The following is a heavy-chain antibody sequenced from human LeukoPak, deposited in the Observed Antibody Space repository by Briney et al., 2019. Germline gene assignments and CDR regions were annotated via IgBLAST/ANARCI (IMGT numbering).Heavy chain of an antibody. CDR2: INPSGGST. J-gene: IGHJ4*02. CDR3: AGVERYSWYYFDY. CDR1: GYTFTSYY. D-gene: IGHD5-18*01. Sequence: ASVKVSCKASGYTFTSYYMHWVRQAPGQGLEWMGIINPSGGSTSYAQKFQGRVTITADKSTSTAYMELSSLRSEDTAVYYCAGVERYSWYYFDYWGQGTLVTVSS. V-gene: IGHV1-46*03.